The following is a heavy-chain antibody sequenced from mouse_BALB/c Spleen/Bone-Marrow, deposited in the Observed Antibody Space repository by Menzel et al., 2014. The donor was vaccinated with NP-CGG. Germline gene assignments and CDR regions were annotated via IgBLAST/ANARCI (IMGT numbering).Heavy chain of an antibody. CDR2: IYYSGTI. V-gene: IGHV3-5*02. CDR1: GISITTGNYR. J-gene: IGHJ2*01. CDR3: ARYGNYFDY. Sequence: EVKLQESGPGLVKPSQTVSLTCTVTGISITTGNYRWSWIRQFPGNKLEWIGYIYYSGTITYNPSLTNRTTITRDTSKNQFFLEMNSLTAEDTATYYCARYGNYFDYWGQGTTLTVSS. D-gene: IGHD2-1*01.